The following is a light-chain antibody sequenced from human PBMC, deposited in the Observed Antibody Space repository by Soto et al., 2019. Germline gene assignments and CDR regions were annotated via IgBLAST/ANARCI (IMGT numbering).Light chain of an antibody. CDR1: SSNIGAGYD. V-gene: IGLV1-40*01. CDR3: QSYDSSLSGVV. J-gene: IGLJ2*01. CDR2: GNS. Sequence: SVLTQPPSVSGAPGQRVTISCTGSSSNIGAGYDVHWYQQLPGTAPKLLIYGNSNRPSGVPDRFSDSKSGTSASLAITGLQYEDEPDYYCQSYDSSLSGVVFGGGTKVTVL.